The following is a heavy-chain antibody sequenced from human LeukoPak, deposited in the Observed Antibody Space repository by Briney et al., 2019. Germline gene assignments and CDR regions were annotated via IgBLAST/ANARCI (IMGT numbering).Heavy chain of an antibody. Sequence: SETLSLTCTVSGGSISSDNYYWSWLRQPAGKGLEWIGRIHSSGTTNYNPYLKSRVTISVDTSDNRFSLKLTSVIAADTAVYYCARVFQLPFNYFDPWGQGALVTVSS. CDR3: ARVFQLPFNYFDP. V-gene: IGHV4-61*02. CDR2: IHSSGTT. J-gene: IGHJ5*02. CDR1: GGSISSDNYY.